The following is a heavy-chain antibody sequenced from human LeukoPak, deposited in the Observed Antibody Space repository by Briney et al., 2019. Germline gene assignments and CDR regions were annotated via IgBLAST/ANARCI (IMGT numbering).Heavy chain of an antibody. J-gene: IGHJ5*02. CDR1: GGSISSSAYH. D-gene: IGHD3-10*01. CDR3: VRLNGVDQYGSGSFSSGWFDP. Sequence: PSETLSLTCTVSGGSISSSAYHWDWIRQPPGRKLEWIGSIYFGGSTYYNPSLKSRVTIFVDTSKNQFSLKLSSVTAADTAMYYCVRLNGVDQYGSGSFSSGWFDPWGQGTLVTVSS. CDR2: IYFGGST. V-gene: IGHV4-39*01.